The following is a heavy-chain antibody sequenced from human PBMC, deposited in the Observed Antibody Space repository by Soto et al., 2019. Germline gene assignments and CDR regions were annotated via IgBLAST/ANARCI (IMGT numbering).Heavy chain of an antibody. D-gene: IGHD3-22*01. Sequence: ASVKVSCKASGGTFSSYAISWVRQAPGQGLEWMGGIIPIFGTANYAQKFQGRVRITADESTSTAYMELSSLRSEDTAVYYCASLYYYDSSGYLWGQGTLVTVSS. CDR3: ASLYYYDSSGYL. V-gene: IGHV1-69*13. CDR1: GGTFSSYA. J-gene: IGHJ5*02. CDR2: IIPIFGTA.